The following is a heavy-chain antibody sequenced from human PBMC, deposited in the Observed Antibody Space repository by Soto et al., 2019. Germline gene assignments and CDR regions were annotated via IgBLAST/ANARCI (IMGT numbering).Heavy chain of an antibody. V-gene: IGHV1-46*01. Sequence: ASVKVSCKASGYTFTSYYMHWVRQAPGQGLEWMGIINPSGGSTSYAQKFQGRVTMTRDTSTSTVYMELSSLRSEDTAVYYCARGCSSTSPYYYYYYGMDVWGQGTTVPVYS. D-gene: IGHD2-2*01. J-gene: IGHJ6*02. CDR2: INPSGGST. CDR1: GYTFTSYY. CDR3: ARGCSSTSPYYYYYYGMDV.